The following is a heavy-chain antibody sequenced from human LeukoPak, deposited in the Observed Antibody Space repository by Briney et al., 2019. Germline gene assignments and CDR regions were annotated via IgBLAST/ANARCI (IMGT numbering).Heavy chain of an antibody. CDR3: ARVVEWLTGDAFDI. J-gene: IGHJ3*02. D-gene: IGHD7-27*01. CDR2: INAYIGDT. CDR1: GYTFSSHG. V-gene: IGHV1-18*04. Sequence: ASVKVSCKASGYTFSSHGISWVRQAPGQGLEWMGWINAYIGDTNYAQKFQGRVTMTTDTSTSTAYMELRSLRSDDTAVYYCARVVEWLTGDAFDIWGQGTMVTVSS.